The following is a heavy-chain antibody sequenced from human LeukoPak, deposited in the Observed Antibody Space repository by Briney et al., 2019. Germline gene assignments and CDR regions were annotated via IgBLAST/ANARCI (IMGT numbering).Heavy chain of an antibody. V-gene: IGHV4-34*01. Sequence: SETLSLTCAVYGGSFSGYYWTWLRQPPGKGLEWIGEINHSGSTNYNPSLKSRVTISVDTSKNQFSLKLSSLTSADTAVYYCARGKVSGWTFDYWGQGTLVTVSS. D-gene: IGHD6-19*01. J-gene: IGHJ4*02. CDR2: INHSGST. CDR3: ARGKVSGWTFDY. CDR1: GGSFSGYY.